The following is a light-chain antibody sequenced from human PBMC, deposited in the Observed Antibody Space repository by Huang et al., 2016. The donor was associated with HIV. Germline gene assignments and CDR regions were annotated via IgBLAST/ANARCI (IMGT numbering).Light chain of an antibody. Sequence: EIVLTQSPATLSLSPGERATLSCRASQNITSFLAWYRQKPGQAPRLLIFDATNRASGTPARLSGSGFGTDFTLTIHSLEPEDFAVYYCQQRIQWPRLTFGGGTRVEMK. CDR1: QNITSF. CDR3: QQRIQWPRLT. V-gene: IGKV3-11*01. J-gene: IGKJ4*01. CDR2: DAT.